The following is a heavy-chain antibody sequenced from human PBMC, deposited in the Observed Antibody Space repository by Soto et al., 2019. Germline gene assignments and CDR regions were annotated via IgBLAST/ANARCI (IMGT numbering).Heavy chain of an antibody. D-gene: IGHD3-22*01. CDR2: IWYDGSNK. V-gene: IGHV3-33*01. J-gene: IGHJ4*02. CDR3: ARGQFDDSSGGFDY. CDR1: GFTFSSYG. Sequence: QVQLVESGGGVVQPRRSLRLSCAASGFTFSSYGMHWVRQAPGKGLEWVATIWYDGSNKYYADFVKGRFTISRDDSKNTLYLHMNSLRAEDTAVYYCARGQFDDSSGGFDYWGQGTLVTVSS.